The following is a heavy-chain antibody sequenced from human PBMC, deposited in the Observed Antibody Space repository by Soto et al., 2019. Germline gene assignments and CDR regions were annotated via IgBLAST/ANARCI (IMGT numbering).Heavy chain of an antibody. V-gene: IGHV4-39*01. CDR2: IYYSGST. CDR3: ARHWWVTTWYYFDY. D-gene: IGHD4-17*01. Sequence: SETLSLTCTVSGGSISSSSYYWGWIRQPPGKGLEWIGSIYYSGSTYYNPSLKSRVTISVDTSKNQFSLKLSSVTAADTAVYYCARHWWVTTWYYFDYWGQGPPVTVYS. J-gene: IGHJ4*02. CDR1: GGSISSSSYY.